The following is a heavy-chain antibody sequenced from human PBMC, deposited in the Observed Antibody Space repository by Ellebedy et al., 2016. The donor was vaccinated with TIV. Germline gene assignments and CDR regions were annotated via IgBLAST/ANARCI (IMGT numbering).Heavy chain of an antibody. D-gene: IGHD3-10*01. CDR1: GYTFSSFG. J-gene: IGHJ4*02. CDR2: IDPSVGTT. Sequence: ASVKVSCKASGYTFSSFGINWVRQAPGQGPEWMGVIDPSVGTTTYAQKFQERVAMTRDMSTSTVHMELSSLRSEDTAIYYCATYGSGTYASFDYWGQGTLVTVSS. CDR3: ATYGSGTYASFDY. V-gene: IGHV1-46*01.